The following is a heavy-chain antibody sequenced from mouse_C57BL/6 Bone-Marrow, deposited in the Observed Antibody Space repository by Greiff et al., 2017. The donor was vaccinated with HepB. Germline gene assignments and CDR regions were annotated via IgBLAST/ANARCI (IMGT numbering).Heavy chain of an antibody. D-gene: IGHD2-5*01. CDR3: ARSHYSNFWFAY. V-gene: IGHV1-64*01. Sequence: QVQLQQPGAELVKPGASVKLSCKASGYTFTSYWMHWVKQRPGQGLEWIGMIHPNSGSTNYNEKFKSKATLTVDKSSSTAYMQLSSLTSEDSAVYYCARSHYSNFWFAYWGQGTLVTVSA. CDR2: IHPNSGST. J-gene: IGHJ3*01. CDR1: GYTFTSYW.